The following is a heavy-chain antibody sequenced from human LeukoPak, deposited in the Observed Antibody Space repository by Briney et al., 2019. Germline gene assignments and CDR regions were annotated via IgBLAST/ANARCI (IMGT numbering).Heavy chain of an antibody. V-gene: IGHV3-23*01. CDR1: GFTFSGYA. J-gene: IGHJ4*02. CDR2: ISGSGGST. CDR3: AKRHITMIVVVIPGGLDY. Sequence: GGSLRLSCAASGFTFSGYAMSWVRQAPGKGLEWVSAISGSGGSTYYADSVKGRFTISRDNSKNTLYLQMNSLRAEDTAVYYCAKRHITMIVVVIPGGLDYWGQGTLVTVSS. D-gene: IGHD3-22*01.